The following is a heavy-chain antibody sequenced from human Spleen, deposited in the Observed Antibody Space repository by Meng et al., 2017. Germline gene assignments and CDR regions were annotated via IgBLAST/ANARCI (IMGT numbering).Heavy chain of an antibody. Sequence: EALKIPRVAPGLSVTDAWMSWVRQAPGKGLEWVGRIKRNSDGGTIDYAAPVKGRFTISRDDSKNTLYLQMDSLITEDTAIYYCAKERVSWTQVAIHYWGQGTLVTVSS. V-gene: IGHV3-15*01. J-gene: IGHJ4*02. CDR3: AKERVSWTQVAIHY. CDR2: IKRNSDGGTI. CDR1: GLSVTDAW. D-gene: IGHD2-21*01.